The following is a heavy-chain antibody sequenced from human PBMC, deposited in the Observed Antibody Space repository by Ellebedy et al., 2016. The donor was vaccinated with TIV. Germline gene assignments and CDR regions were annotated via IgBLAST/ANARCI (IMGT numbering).Heavy chain of an antibody. V-gene: IGHV3-30*18. D-gene: IGHD3-10*01. CDR1: GFTFTTQG. Sequence: GGSLRLXCAASGFTFTTQGMHWVRQAPGKGPEWVALVSHDGSKKYYGDSVEGRFTISRDNSKNTVELEMNSLTPEDTAVYYCAKAFMGSSRWFDPWGQGTLVTVSS. J-gene: IGHJ5*02. CDR2: VSHDGSKK. CDR3: AKAFMGSSRWFDP.